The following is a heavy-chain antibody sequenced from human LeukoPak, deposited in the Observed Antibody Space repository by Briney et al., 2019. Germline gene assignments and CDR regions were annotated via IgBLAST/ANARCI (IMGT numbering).Heavy chain of an antibody. CDR3: ARDKVWEQWLVRYYYGMDV. D-gene: IGHD6-19*01. V-gene: IGHV3-21*01. CDR1: GFTFSSYS. Sequence: GGSLRLSCAASGFTFSSYSMNWVRQAPGKGLEWVSSISSSSSYIYYADSMKGRFTISRDNAKNSLYLQMNSLRAEDTAVYYCARDKVWEQWLVRYYYGMDVWGQGTTVTVSS. J-gene: IGHJ6*02. CDR2: ISSSSSYI.